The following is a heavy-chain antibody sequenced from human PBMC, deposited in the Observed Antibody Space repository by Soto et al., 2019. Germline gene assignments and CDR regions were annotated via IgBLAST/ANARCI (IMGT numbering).Heavy chain of an antibody. Sequence: GXSLRLACTASGFTFSSYCSHWVHQAPGKGLVWVASINSDGSSTSYADPVKGRFTISRDNAKNTLYLQMNSLRAEDTAVYYCAKDISSYYYMDVWGKGTTVTVSS. CDR1: GFTFSSYC. CDR3: AKDISSYYYMDV. V-gene: IGHV3-74*01. CDR2: INSDGSST. J-gene: IGHJ6*03. D-gene: IGHD2-15*01.